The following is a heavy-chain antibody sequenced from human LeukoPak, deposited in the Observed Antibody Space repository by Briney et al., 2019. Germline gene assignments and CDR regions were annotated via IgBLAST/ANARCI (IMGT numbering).Heavy chain of an antibody. CDR3: ASPTYSSSFYYYYGMDV. Sequence: GGSLRLSCAASGFTFSSYAMHWVRQALGKGLEWVAVISYDGSNKYYADSVKGRFTISRDNSKNTLYLQMNSLRAEDTAVYYCASPTYSSSFYYYYGMDVWGQGTTVTVSS. D-gene: IGHD6-13*01. V-gene: IGHV3-30-3*01. J-gene: IGHJ6*02. CDR1: GFTFSSYA. CDR2: ISYDGSNK.